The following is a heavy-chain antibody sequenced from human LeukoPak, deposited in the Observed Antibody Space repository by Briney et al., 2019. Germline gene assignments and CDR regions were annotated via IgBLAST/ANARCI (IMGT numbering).Heavy chain of an antibody. Sequence: GFLRLFRATSGINVWKYWIDWVRPASGEGLGWVAFFRYGGTNKYYADSVKGRFTISRDNSKNTLSLQMNSLRAEDTGVYYCAKQYCGGGNCYSGDYFDYWGQGTPVTVSS. CDR2: FRYGGTNK. CDR1: GINVWKYW. CDR3: AKQYCGGGNCYSGDYFDY. D-gene: IGHD2-15*01. V-gene: IGHV3-30*02. J-gene: IGHJ4*02.